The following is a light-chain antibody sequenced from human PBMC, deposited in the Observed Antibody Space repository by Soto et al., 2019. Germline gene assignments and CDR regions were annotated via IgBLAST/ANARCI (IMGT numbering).Light chain of an antibody. Sequence: QSVLTQPASVSGSPGQLITISCTGTSSDVGGYNYVSWYQHHPGKAPKLMIYDVSNRPSGVSNRFSGSKSGNTASLTISGLQAEDEADYYCSSYKSNRPSFRVFRPG. CDR3: SSYKSNRPSFRV. CDR2: DVS. J-gene: IGLJ1*01. CDR1: SSDVGGYNY. V-gene: IGLV2-14*03.